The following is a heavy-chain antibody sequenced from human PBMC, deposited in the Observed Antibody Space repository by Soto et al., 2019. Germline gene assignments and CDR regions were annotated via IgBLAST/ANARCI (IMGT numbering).Heavy chain of an antibody. Sequence: QLQQQESGPGLVKPSETLSLTCSVSDDSINSDKYYWGWIRQPPGNGLEWIGSIYYRGNAYYNPSLQTRVTISLDKSKSQFSLKLNSVTAADSAVYFCARLEGLATISYYFDFWGPGALVTVSS. CDR1: DDSINSDKYY. J-gene: IGHJ4*02. CDR3: ARLEGLATISYYFDF. D-gene: IGHD5-12*01. CDR2: IYYRGNA. V-gene: IGHV4-39*01.